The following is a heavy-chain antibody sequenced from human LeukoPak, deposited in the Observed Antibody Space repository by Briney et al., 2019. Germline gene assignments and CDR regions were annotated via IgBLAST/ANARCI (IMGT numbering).Heavy chain of an antibody. CDR1: GGSISSGGYY. Sequence: SETLSLTCTVSGGSISSGGYYWSWIRQHPGKGLEWIGYIYYSGSTYYNPSLKSRVTISVDTSKNQFSLKLSSVTAADTAVYYCAGDIDGRWYFDYWGQGTLVTVSS. J-gene: IGHJ4*02. D-gene: IGHD1-26*01. V-gene: IGHV4-31*03. CDR2: IYYSGST. CDR3: AGDIDGRWYFDY.